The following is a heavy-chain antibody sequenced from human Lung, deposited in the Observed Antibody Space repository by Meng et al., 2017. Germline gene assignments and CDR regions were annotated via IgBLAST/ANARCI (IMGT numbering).Heavy chain of an antibody. D-gene: IGHD6-19*01. V-gene: IGHV6-1*01. CDR1: RDSVSSNRAA. CDR2: TYYRSKWYN. Sequence: VHLQRSGPGLVKPSQKHPLNCAISRDSVSSNRAAWNWIRQSPSRGLEWLGRTYYRSKWYNGYAVSVRSRITINPDTSKNQFSLQLNSVSPEDTAVYYCARSQQWLDSWGQGTLVTVSS. J-gene: IGHJ4*02. CDR3: ARSQQWLDS.